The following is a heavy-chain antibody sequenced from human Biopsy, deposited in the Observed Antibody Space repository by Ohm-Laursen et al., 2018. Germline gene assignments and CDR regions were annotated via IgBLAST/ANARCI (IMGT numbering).Heavy chain of an antibody. J-gene: IGHJ3*01. CDR3: ASVVLGPTNDAFDL. V-gene: IGHV4-4*07. CDR1: GGDINNYY. CDR2: IYPGGST. Sequence: SDTLSLTCNVSGGDINNYYWSWIRQPAGKGLEWIGRIYPGGSTNYNPSPKSRVTMSVDTSKKQLSLRLRSVTAADTAIHYCASVVLGPTNDAFDLWGQGTMVVVSS. D-gene: IGHD3-22*01.